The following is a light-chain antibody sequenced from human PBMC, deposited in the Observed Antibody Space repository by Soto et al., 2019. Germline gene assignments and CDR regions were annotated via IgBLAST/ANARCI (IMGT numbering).Light chain of an antibody. J-gene: IGKJ4*01. V-gene: IGKV2-28*01. CDR2: LGS. Sequence: DVVMTQSPVSLPVTPGEPASISCRSSQSILHSDGYNYVDWYLLKPGQAPQLLIYLGSSRASGGPDRFSGSGSGTDFTLKISRVEAEDFGGYYCLQALQLPLNFSGGPRVEIK. CDR1: QSILHSDGYNY. CDR3: LQALQLPLN.